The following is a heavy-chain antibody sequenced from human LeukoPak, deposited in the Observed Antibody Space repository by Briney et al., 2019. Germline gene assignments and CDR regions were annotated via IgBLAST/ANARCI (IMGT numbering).Heavy chain of an antibody. D-gene: IGHD6-19*01. Sequence: ASEKVSRKVSGYTLTELSMHCVRQAPGKGLEWGGGFYPEDGETIYAQKIQGRDTMTEETSTDTDYMELSSRRAEDTAAYDRSKGRGDSGGWYQGVFDYWGQGTLVAVSS. CDR3: SKGRGDSGGWYQGVFDY. V-gene: IGHV1-24*01. J-gene: IGHJ4*02. CDR1: GYTLTELS. CDR2: FYPEDGET.